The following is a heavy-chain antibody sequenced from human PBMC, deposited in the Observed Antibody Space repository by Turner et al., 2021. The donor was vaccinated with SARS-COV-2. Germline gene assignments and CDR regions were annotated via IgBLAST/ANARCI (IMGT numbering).Heavy chain of an antibody. Sequence: QVQLVQSGAEVEKPGASVKVSCKASGYTFTSFYMHWVRQAPGQGLEWMGRINPSGGSTNYAQKFQGRVTMTRDTSTSTVYMELSSLRSEDTAVYYCASSLPAPGGVPGRLNYWGQGALVTVSS. D-gene: IGHD2-8*02. V-gene: IGHV1-46*01. CDR1: GYTFTSFY. CDR2: INPSGGST. J-gene: IGHJ4*02. CDR3: ASSLPAPGGVPGRLNY.